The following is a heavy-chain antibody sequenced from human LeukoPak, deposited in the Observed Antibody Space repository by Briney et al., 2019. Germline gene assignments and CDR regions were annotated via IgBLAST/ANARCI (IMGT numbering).Heavy chain of an antibody. J-gene: IGHJ6*03. CDR2: IYYSGST. CDR1: GGSISSSSYY. Sequence: SETLSLTCTVSGGSISSSSYYWGWIRQPPGKGLEWIGSIYYSGSTYYNPSLKSRVTISVDTSKNQFSLKLSSVTAADTAVYXXARPXKPYYYGSXYMDVWGKGTTVTVSS. D-gene: IGHD3-10*01. V-gene: IGHV4-39*01. CDR3: ARPXKPYYYGSXYMDV.